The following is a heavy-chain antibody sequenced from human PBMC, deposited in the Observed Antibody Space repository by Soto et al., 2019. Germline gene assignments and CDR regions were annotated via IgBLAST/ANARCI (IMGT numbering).Heavy chain of an antibody. CDR2: INHSGST. V-gene: IGHV4-34*01. Sequence: SETLSLTCAVYGGSFSGYYWSWIRQPPGKGLEWIGEINHSGSTNYNPSLESRVTISVDTSKNQFSLKLSSVTAADTAVYYCARVRFTVPAATNYFDYWGQGTLVTVSS. J-gene: IGHJ4*02. D-gene: IGHD2-2*01. CDR3: ARVRFTVPAATNYFDY. CDR1: GGSFSGYY.